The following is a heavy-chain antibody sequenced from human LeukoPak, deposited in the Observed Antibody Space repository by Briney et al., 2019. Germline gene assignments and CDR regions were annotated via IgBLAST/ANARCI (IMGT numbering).Heavy chain of an antibody. J-gene: IGHJ4*02. CDR3: ARNDSSGYFDY. Sequence: KTSETLSLTCAVSDYSISSGDYWGWIRQPPGKGLEWIGSVYHSGSTHYSPSLKSRVTISVDTSKNQFSLKLRSVTAADTAVYYCARNDSSGYFDYWDQGTLVTVSS. CDR2: VYHSGST. V-gene: IGHV4-38-2*01. CDR1: DYSISSGDY. D-gene: IGHD3-22*01.